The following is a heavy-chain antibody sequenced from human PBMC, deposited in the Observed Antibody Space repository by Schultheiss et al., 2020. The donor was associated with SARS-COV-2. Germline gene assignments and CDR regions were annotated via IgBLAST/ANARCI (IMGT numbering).Heavy chain of an antibody. V-gene: IGHV4-34*01. CDR3: ARGRPEYYYGSGRRRGSMDV. D-gene: IGHD3-10*01. J-gene: IGHJ6*03. CDR2: INHSGST. Sequence: SETLSLTCAVYGGSFSGYYWSWIRQPPGKGLEWIGEINHSGSTNYNPSLKSRVTISVDTSKNQFSLNLSSVTAADTAVYYCARGRPEYYYGSGRRRGSMDVWGKGTTVTVSS. CDR1: GGSFSGYY.